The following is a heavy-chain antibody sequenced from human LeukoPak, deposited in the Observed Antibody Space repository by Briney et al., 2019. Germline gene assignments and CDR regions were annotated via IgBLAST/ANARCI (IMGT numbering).Heavy chain of an antibody. D-gene: IGHD2-15*01. J-gene: IGHJ4*02. Sequence: PGGSLRLSCAASGFTFSTYNMNWVRQAPGKGLEWVSSITSSSSTIYYADSVKGRFTISRDNAKNSLYLQMNSLRAEDTAVYYCAMLKVVAAIDYWGQGTLVTVSS. V-gene: IGHV3-48*01. CDR2: ITSSSSTI. CDR1: GFTFSTYN. CDR3: AMLKVVAAIDY.